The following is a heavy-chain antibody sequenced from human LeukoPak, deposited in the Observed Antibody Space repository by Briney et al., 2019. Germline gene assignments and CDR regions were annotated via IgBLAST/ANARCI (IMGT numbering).Heavy chain of an antibody. D-gene: IGHD5-12*01. CDR1: GGSISSGSYN. V-gene: IGHV4-39*01. J-gene: IGHJ4*02. Sequence: SETLSLTCTVSGGSISSGSYNWGWIRQPPGKGLEWIGSIYYSGSTYYNPSLKSRVTISVDTSKNQFSLKLSSVTAADTAVYYCARHRGYSGYHFDYWGQGTLVTVSS. CDR2: IYYSGST. CDR3: ARHRGYSGYHFDY.